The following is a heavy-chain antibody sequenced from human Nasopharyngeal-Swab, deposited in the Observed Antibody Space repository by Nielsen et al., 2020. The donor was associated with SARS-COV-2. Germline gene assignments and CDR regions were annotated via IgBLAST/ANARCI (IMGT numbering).Heavy chain of an antibody. J-gene: IGHJ4*02. CDR1: GGSVSSGSYY. V-gene: IGHV4-61*01. Sequence: SETLSLTCTVSGGSVSSGSYYWSWIRQPPGKGLEWIGYIYYSGSTNYNPSLKSRVTISVDTSKNQFSLKLSSVTAADTAVYYCARGSGRSDYWGQGTLVTVSS. CDR2: IYYSGST. D-gene: IGHD3-10*01. CDR3: ARGSGRSDY.